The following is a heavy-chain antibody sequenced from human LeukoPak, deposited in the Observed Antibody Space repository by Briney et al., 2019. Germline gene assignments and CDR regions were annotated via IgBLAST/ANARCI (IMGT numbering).Heavy chain of an antibody. V-gene: IGHV3-30*03. Sequence: GGSLRLSCAASGFTFSNYGMHWVRQAPGKGLEWVAVISYDGSNEYYADSVKGRFTIPRDTSRNTLYLQMNSLRAEDTALYYCARKFLTGRLIDYWGQGTLVTVSS. CDR1: GFTFSNYG. CDR2: ISYDGSNE. CDR3: ARKFLTGRLIDY. J-gene: IGHJ4*02. D-gene: IGHD7-27*01.